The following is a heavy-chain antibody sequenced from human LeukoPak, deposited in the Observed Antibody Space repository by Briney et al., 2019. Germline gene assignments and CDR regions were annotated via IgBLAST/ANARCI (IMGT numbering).Heavy chain of an antibody. CDR1: GFTFSSYW. J-gene: IGHJ3*02. Sequence: GGSLRLSCAASGFTFSSYWMHAVPQTPGKGLLCVSRNSTDWSSKNSADSVKGRLTISRDNAKNTLYLQMNSLRAEDTAVYYCVREYSSSSGRAFDMWGQGTMVTVSP. CDR2: NSTDWSSK. CDR3: VREYSSSSGRAFDM. V-gene: IGHV3-74*01. D-gene: IGHD6-6*01.